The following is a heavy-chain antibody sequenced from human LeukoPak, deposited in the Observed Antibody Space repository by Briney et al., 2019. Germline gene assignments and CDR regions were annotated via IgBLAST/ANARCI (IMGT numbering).Heavy chain of an antibody. V-gene: IGHV3-7*03. CDR2: IKQDASEQ. J-gene: IGHJ6*02. Sequence: GGSLRLSCEASGFTLAFHYMSWVRQAPGKGLEWVANIKQDASEQYYVNSVKGRFTISRDNAKNSLYLQMSNLRAEDTAVYFCARGGGLDVWGQGATVTVSS. CDR1: GFTLAFHY. D-gene: IGHD3-16*01. CDR3: ARGGGLDV.